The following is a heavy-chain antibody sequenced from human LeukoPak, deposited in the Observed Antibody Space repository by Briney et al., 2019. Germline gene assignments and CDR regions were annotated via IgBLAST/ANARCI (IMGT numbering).Heavy chain of an antibody. V-gene: IGHV4-4*07. CDR3: ARDLPADY. Sequence: SETLSLTCTVSGGSTSSYYWSWIRQPAGKGLEWIGRIYASGSTTYNPSLKSRITMSLDTSKNQFSLNLRSVTAADTAVYYCARDLPADYWGQGTLVTVSS. J-gene: IGHJ4*02. CDR2: IYASGST. CDR1: GGSTSSYY.